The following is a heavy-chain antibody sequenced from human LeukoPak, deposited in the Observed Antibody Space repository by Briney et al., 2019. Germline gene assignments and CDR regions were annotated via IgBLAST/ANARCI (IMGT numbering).Heavy chain of an antibody. CDR1: GFTFSSYS. Sequence: PGGSLRLSCAASGFTFSSYSMNWDRQAPGKGLEWVSSISSSSYIYYADSVKGRFTISRDNAKNSLYLQMNSLRAEDTAVYYCARDLSGVTGYTYGRGIDYWGQGTLVTVSS. V-gene: IGHV3-21*01. CDR2: ISSSSYI. CDR3: ARDLSGVTGYTYGRGIDY. D-gene: IGHD5-18*01. J-gene: IGHJ4*02.